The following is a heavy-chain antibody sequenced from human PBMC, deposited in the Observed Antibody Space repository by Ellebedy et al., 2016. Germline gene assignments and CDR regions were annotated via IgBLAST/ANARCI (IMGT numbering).Heavy chain of an antibody. Sequence: SVKVSCXASGGTFSSYAISWVRQALGQGLEWMGGIIPIFGTANYAQKFQGRVTITADESTSTAYMELSSLRSEDTAVYYCARLQLWLSWFDPWGQGTLVTVSS. D-gene: IGHD5-18*01. J-gene: IGHJ5*02. V-gene: IGHV1-69*13. CDR1: GGTFSSYA. CDR3: ARLQLWLSWFDP. CDR2: IIPIFGTA.